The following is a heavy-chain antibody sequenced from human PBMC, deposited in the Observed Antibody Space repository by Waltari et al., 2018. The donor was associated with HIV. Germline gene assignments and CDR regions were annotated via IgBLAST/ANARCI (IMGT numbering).Heavy chain of an antibody. Sequence: QLLESGGGLVQRGGSLRRCWVASGFTFDKLAMLGVRRGPGQGLEYLASICSSGGIKFYADSLKGRISISRENSKNTVYLQINSLRVDDTAIYYCAKTVPTVTSIFEGFDVWGQGATVTVSS. D-gene: IGHD4-17*01. CDR1: GFTFDKLA. J-gene: IGHJ3*01. CDR3: AKTVPTVTSIFEGFDV. V-gene: IGHV3-23*05. CDR2: ICSSGGIK.